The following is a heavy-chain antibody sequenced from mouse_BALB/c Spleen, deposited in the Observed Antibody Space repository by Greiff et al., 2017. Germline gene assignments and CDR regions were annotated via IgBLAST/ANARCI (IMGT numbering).Heavy chain of an antibody. D-gene: IGHD2-10*02. CDR2: INPSTGYT. CDR3: ASQYGNYEGWFAY. J-gene: IGHJ3*01. Sequence: VQLQQSGAELAKPGASVKMSCKASGYTFTSYWMHWVKQRPGQGLEWIGYINPSTGYTEYNQKFKDKATLTADKSSSTAYMQLSSLTSEDSAVYYCASQYGNYEGWFAYWGQGTLVTVSA. CDR1: GYTFTSYW. V-gene: IGHV1-7*01.